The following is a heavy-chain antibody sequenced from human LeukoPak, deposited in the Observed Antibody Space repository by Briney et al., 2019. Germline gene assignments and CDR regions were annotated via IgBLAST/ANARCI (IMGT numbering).Heavy chain of an antibody. CDR2: INSDGSST. J-gene: IGHJ4*02. CDR3: AIGAMGGGFDY. D-gene: IGHD3-16*01. Sequence: GGSLRLSCAASGFTFSSYWMHWVRQAPGKGLVWVSRINSDGSSTSYADSVKGRFTISRDNAKNTLYLQMNSLRAEDTAVYYCAIGAMGGGFDYWGQGTLVTVSS. V-gene: IGHV3-74*01. CDR1: GFTFSSYW.